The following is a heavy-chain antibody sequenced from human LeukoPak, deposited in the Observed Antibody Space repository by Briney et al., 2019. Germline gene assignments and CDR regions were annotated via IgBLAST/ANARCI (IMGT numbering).Heavy chain of an antibody. Sequence: SQTLSLTCTVSGGSISSGGYYWSWIRQHPGKGLEWIGYIYYSGSTYYNPSLKSRVTISEDTSKNQFSLKLSSVTAADTAVYYCARGGSYSNYVGYWGQGTLVTVSS. V-gene: IGHV4-31*03. CDR3: ARGGSYSNYVGY. CDR2: IYYSGST. CDR1: GGSISSGGYY. J-gene: IGHJ4*02. D-gene: IGHD1-26*01.